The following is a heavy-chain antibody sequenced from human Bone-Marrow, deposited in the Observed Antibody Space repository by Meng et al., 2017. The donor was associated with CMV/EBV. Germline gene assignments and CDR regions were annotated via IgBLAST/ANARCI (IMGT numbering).Heavy chain of an antibody. J-gene: IGHJ6*02. CDR1: GFTFSSYA. V-gene: IGHV3-23*01. CDR2: ISGSGGST. D-gene: IGHD1-26*01. CDR3: ASASGSLYYYYYGMDV. Sequence: GESLKISCAASGFTFSSYAMSWVRQAPGKGLEWVSAISGSGGSTYYADSVKGRFTISRDNAKNSLYLQMNSLRAEDTAVYYCASASGSLYYYYYGMDVWGQGTTVTIAS.